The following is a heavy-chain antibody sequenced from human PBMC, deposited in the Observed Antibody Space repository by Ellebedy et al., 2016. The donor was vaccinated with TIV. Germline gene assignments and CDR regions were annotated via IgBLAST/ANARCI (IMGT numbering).Heavy chain of an antibody. CDR2: IYYSGST. V-gene: IGHV4-59*08. Sequence: MPSETLSLTCTVSGGSISSYYWSWIRQPPGKGLEWIGYIYYSGSTNYNPSLKSRVTISVDTSKNQFSLKLSSVTAADTAVYYCARPGGSGKPPPNYYYYYGMDVWGQGTTVTVSS. D-gene: IGHD3-10*01. CDR3: ARPGGSGKPPPNYYYYYGMDV. J-gene: IGHJ6*02. CDR1: GGSISSYY.